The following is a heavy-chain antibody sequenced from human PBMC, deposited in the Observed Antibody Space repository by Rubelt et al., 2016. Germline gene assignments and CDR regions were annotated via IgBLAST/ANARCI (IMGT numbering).Heavy chain of an antibody. CDR2: IDPSDSYT. J-gene: IGHJ4*02. V-gene: IGHV5-10-1*01. CDR3: ARQSSGYDY. D-gene: IGHD3-22*01. Sequence: WLGRIDPSDSYTNYSPSFQGHVTLSADKSISPAYLQWSSLKASDTAMYYCARQSSGYDYWGQGTLVTVSS.